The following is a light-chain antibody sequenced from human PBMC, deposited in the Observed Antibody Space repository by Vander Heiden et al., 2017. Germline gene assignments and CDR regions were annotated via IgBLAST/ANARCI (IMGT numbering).Light chain of an antibody. CDR1: NSNIGTNP. J-gene: IGLJ3*02. CDR2: LNA. Sequence: QSVLTQPPSVSGTPGQWVTITCSGSNSNIGTNPVNWYQQLPGRAPKLLIYLNAHRPSGVPDRFSGSKSATSASLAISGLQSEDEADFYCASWDDSLVGWVFGGGTKLTVL. V-gene: IGLV1-44*01. CDR3: ASWDDSLVGWV.